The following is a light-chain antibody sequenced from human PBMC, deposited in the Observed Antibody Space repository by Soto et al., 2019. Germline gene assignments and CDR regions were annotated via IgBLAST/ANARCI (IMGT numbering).Light chain of an antibody. CDR3: MQGTHWPWT. V-gene: IGKV2-30*02. Sequence: DVVMTQSPLSLPVTLGQPASISCRSSQSLIHSDGNTYLSWFQQRPGQSPRRLLYEVSDRDSGVPDRFTGSGSGTDFTLKISRVEAEDVGVYYCMQGTHWPWTFGQGTEVEIK. J-gene: IGKJ1*01. CDR1: QSLIHSDGNTY. CDR2: EVS.